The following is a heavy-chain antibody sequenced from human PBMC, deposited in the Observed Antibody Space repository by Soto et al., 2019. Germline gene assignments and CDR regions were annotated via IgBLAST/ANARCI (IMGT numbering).Heavy chain of an antibody. CDR2: ISSSSSTI. Sequence: GGSLRLSCAASGFTFSSYSMNWVRQAPGKGLEGVSYISSSSSTIYYADSVKGRFTISRDNAKNSLYLQMNSLRDEDTDVYYCARAGSLYYDGSGVYYFDYWGQGTLVTVSS. V-gene: IGHV3-48*02. CDR1: GFTFSSYS. CDR3: ARAGSLYYDGSGVYYFDY. J-gene: IGHJ4*02. D-gene: IGHD3-10*01.